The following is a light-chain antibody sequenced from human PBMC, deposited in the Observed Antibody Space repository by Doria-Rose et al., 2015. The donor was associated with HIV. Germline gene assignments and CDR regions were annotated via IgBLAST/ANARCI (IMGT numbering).Light chain of an antibody. J-gene: IGKJ3*01. CDR1: QSLLYTSKNY. CDR3: QQYYDTPS. Sequence: DIRVTQSPESLGMSLGERATLNCKSNQSLLYTSKNYLAWYQQKPGQPPKLLIYWASTRQSGVPARFSGSGSGTDFTLTISSLEAEDVAVYYCQQYYDTPSSGPGTTVDIK. V-gene: IGKV4-1*01. CDR2: WAS.